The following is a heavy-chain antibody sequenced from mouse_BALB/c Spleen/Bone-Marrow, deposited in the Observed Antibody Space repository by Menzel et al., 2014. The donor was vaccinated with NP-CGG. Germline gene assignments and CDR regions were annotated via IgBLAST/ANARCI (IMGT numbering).Heavy chain of an antibody. CDR1: GFDFSRYW. Sequence: EVQVVESGGGLVQPGGSLKLSCAASGFDFSRYWMSWVRQAPGKGLEWIGEINPDSSTRNYTPSLKDKFIISRDNAKNTLALQMSRVRSEDAGLYYCARCGYYGFLHYWGQGTTLTVSS. D-gene: IGHD1-1*01. CDR2: INPDSSTR. V-gene: IGHV4-1*02. J-gene: IGHJ2*01. CDR3: ARCGYYGFLHY.